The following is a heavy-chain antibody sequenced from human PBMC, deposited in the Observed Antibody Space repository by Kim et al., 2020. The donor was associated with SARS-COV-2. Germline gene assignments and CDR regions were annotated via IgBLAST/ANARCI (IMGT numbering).Heavy chain of an antibody. Sequence: GGSLRLSCAASGFTFSSYSMNWVRQAPGKGLEWVSYISSSSSTIYYADSVKGRFTISRDNAKNSLYLQMNSLRDEDTAVYYCARDDYYDSSGIQSNYDYWGQGTLVTVSS. J-gene: IGHJ4*02. D-gene: IGHD3-22*01. CDR1: GFTFSSYS. V-gene: IGHV3-48*02. CDR2: ISSSSSTI. CDR3: ARDDYYDSSGIQSNYDY.